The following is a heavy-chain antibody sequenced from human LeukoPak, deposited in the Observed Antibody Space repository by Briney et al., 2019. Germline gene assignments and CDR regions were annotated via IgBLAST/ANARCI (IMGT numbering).Heavy chain of an antibody. D-gene: IGHD3-10*01. CDR2: SYHSGST. CDR3: ARAVELWFGELFGAFDI. V-gene: IGHV4-38-2*01. J-gene: IGHJ3*02. Sequence: SETLSLTCAVSGYSISSGYYWGWIRQPPGKGLEWIGSSYHSGSTYYNPSLKSRVTISVDTSKNQFSLKLSSVTAADTAVYYCARAVELWFGELFGAFDIWGQGTMVTVSS. CDR1: GYSISSGYY.